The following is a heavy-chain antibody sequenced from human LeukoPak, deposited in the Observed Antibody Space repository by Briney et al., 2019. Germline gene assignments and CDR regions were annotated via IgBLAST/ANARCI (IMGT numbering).Heavy chain of an antibody. CDR2: IIPIFGTA. V-gene: IGHV1-69*06. CDR1: GGTFSSCA. CDR3: ARGVELWFGELLGTHTNYYYYYMDV. Sequence: ASVKVSCKASGGTFSSCAISWVRQAPGQGLEWMGGIIPIFGTANYAQKFQGRVTITADKSTSTAYMELSSLRSEDTAVYYCARGVELWFGELLGTHTNYYYYYMDVWGKGTTVTVSS. D-gene: IGHD3-10*01. J-gene: IGHJ6*03.